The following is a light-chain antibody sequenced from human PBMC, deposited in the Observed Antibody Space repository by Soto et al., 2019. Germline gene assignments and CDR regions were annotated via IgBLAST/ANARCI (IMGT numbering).Light chain of an antibody. CDR3: SSFAGGNNRL. CDR2: EVS. J-gene: IGLJ2*01. Sequence: QSVLTQPPSASGSPGQSVTISCTGTSSDVGGYNFVSWYQQHPGKAPKLLIYEVSKRPSGVPDRFSGSKSDNTASLTVSGRQAEEEEDYYCSSFAGGNNRLFGGGTKLTVL. V-gene: IGLV2-8*01. CDR1: SSDVGGYNF.